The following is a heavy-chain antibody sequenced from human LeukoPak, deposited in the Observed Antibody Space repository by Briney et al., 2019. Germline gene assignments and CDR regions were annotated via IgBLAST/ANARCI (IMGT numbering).Heavy chain of an antibody. D-gene: IGHD6-19*01. J-gene: IGHJ4*02. CDR1: GGSISTYY. V-gene: IGHV4-59*08. Sequence: SETLSLTCSVSGGSISTYYWSWIRQPPGKGLEWIGYIYYNGATDYNPSLKSRVTISVDTSKNEFSLKLSSVTAADTALYYCARRTVTNGWFRIDYWGQGSLVIVSS. CDR3: ARRTVTNGWFRIDY. CDR2: IYYNGAT.